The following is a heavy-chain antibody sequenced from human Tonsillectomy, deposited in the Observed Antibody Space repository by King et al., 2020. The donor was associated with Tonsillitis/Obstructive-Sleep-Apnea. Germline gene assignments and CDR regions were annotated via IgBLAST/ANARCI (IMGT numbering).Heavy chain of an antibody. V-gene: IGHV4-59*01. J-gene: IGHJ4*02. Sequence: MQLQESGPGLVKPSETLSLTCTVSGGSISPYQWSWIRQPPGQGLEWIAYIYYSGTTAYNPSPKSRLTISVDTAKNQFSLKLTSVTAADTAVYYCARVRIAAAGLDYWGQGALVTVSS. CDR1: GGSISPYQ. CDR3: ARVRIAAAGLDY. D-gene: IGHD6-13*01. CDR2: IYYSGTT.